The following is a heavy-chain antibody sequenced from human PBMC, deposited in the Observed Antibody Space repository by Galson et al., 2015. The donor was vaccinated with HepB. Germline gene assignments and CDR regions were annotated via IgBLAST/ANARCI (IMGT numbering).Heavy chain of an antibody. V-gene: IGHV3-66*01. D-gene: IGHD3-10*01. CDR1: GFTVSHNY. J-gene: IGHJ4*02. CDR3: ARNNYGCSWSFDY. CDR2: IYRGDST. Sequence: LRLSCAASGFTVSHNYMNWVRQAPGPGLEWVSAIYRGDSTHYADSEKGRFTITRDNSKNTLYLQMNSQRAEDTAVYYCARNNYGCSWSFDYWGQGTLVTVSS.